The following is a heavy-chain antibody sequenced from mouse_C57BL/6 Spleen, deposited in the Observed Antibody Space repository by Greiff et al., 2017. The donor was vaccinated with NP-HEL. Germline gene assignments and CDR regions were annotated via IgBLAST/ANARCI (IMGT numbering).Heavy chain of an antibody. J-gene: IGHJ2*01. Sequence: VQLQQSGAELVRPGASVTLSCKASGYTFTDYEMHWVKQTPVHGLEWIGAIDPETGGTAYNQKFKGKAILTADKSSSTAYMELRSLTSEDSAVYYCTRGNLRDYFDYWGQGTTLTVSS. CDR2: IDPETGGT. CDR3: TRGNLRDYFDY. CDR1: GYTFTDYE. V-gene: IGHV1-15*01.